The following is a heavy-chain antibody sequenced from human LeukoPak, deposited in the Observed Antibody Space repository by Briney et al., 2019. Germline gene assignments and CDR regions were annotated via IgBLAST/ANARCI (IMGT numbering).Heavy chain of an antibody. Sequence: SETLSLTCAVYGGSFSGYYWSWIRQPPGKGLEWIGEINHSGSTNYNPSLKSRVTISVDTSKNQFSLKRSSVTAADTAVYYCARGRWGYYYGSGRKGYYFDYWGQGTLVTVSS. CDR3: ARGRWGYYYGSGRKGYYFDY. V-gene: IGHV4-34*01. D-gene: IGHD3-10*01. J-gene: IGHJ4*02. CDR2: INHSGST. CDR1: GGSFSGYY.